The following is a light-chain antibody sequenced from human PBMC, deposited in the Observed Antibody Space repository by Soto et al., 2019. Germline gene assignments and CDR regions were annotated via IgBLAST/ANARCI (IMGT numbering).Light chain of an antibody. CDR1: QSISDW. CDR2: EAS. J-gene: IGKJ1*01. CDR3: QQDNGDWT. Sequence: DIQMTQSPSTLSASVGDRVTFTCRASQSISDWLAWYQQKPGQAPKLLIYEASSLESGVPSRFRGSRSGTDNTLTNSSLQHDDVATHYCQQDNGDWTFGQGTKVEIK. V-gene: IGKV1-5*03.